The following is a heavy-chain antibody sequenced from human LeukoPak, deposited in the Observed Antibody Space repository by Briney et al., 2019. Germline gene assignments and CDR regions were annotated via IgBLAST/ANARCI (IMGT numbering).Heavy chain of an antibody. CDR3: ATVDTYDFWSGYGY. V-gene: IGHV1-46*01. J-gene: IGHJ4*02. Sequence: ASVKVSCKASGYTFTSYYMHWVRQAPGQGLEWMGIINPSGGSTSYAQKFQGRVTMTRDTSISTAYMELSRLRSDDTAVYYCATVDTYDFWSGYGYWGQGTLVTVSS. CDR2: INPSGGST. D-gene: IGHD3-3*01. CDR1: GYTFTSYY.